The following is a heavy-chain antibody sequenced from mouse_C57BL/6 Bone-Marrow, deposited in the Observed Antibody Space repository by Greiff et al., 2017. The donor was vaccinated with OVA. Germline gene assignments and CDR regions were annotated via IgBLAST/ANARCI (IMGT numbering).Heavy chain of an antibody. CDR3: ARDVGMDY. CDR2: SRNKANDYTT. V-gene: IGHV7-1*01. CDR1: GFTFSDFY. Sequence: EVKLVESGGGLVQSGRSLRLSCATSGFTFSDFYMEWVRQAPGKGLEWIAASRNKANDYTTEYSASVKGRFIVSRDTSQSILYLQMNALRAEDTAIYYCARDVGMDYWGQGTSVTVSS. J-gene: IGHJ4*01.